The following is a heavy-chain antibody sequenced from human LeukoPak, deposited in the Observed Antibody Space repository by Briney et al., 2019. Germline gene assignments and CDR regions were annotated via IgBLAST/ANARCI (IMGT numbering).Heavy chain of an antibody. CDR3: ARDLSAGVVVAAASDY. CDR1: GFTFSSYC. D-gene: IGHD2-15*01. J-gene: IGHJ4*02. Sequence: KSGGSLRLSCAASGFTFSSYCMNWVRQAPGKGLEWVSSISSSSNYIYYADSVKGRFTISRDNAKNSLYLQMNSLRAEDTAVYYCARDLSAGVVVAAASDYWGQGPLVTVSS. V-gene: IGHV3-21*01. CDR2: ISSSSNYI.